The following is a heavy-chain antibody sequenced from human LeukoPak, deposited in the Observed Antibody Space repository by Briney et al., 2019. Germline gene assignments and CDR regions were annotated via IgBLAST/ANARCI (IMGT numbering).Heavy chain of an antibody. CDR3: ARFSCISTSCLEDY. CDR1: GFTFSSYW. D-gene: IGHD2-2*01. Sequence: PGGSLRLSCAASGFTFSSYWMHWVRQAPGKGLVWVSRINSDGSSTNYADSVKGRFTIPRDNAKNTLYLQMNSLRAEDTAVYSCARFSCISTSCLEDYWGQGTLVTVSS. J-gene: IGHJ4*02. CDR2: INSDGSST. V-gene: IGHV3-74*01.